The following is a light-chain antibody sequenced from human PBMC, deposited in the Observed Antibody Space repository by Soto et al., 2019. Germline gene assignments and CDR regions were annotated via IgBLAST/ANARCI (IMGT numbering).Light chain of an antibody. CDR1: QSVSSSY. Sequence: EIVLTQSPGTLSLSPGERAALCCRASQSVSSSYLAWYQQKPGQAPRLLIYGASSRATGIPDRFRGSGSGTDFTLTISRLEPEDFAVYYCQQYGSSPTFGQGTKLEIK. J-gene: IGKJ2*01. CDR2: GAS. V-gene: IGKV3-20*01. CDR3: QQYGSSPT.